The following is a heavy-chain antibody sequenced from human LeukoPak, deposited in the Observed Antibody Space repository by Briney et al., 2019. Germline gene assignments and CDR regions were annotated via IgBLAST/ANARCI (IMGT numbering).Heavy chain of an antibody. V-gene: IGHV1-24*01. J-gene: IGHJ4*02. CDR2: FDPEDGEA. CDR3: ATYYYDSSGFQFDC. CDR1: GYTLTELS. Sequence: ASVKVSCKVSGYTLTELSMHWVRQAPGKGLEWMGGFDPEDGEAIYAQKFQGRVTMTEDTSTDTAYMELSSLRSEDTAVYYCATYYYDSSGFQFDCWGQGTLVTVSS. D-gene: IGHD3-22*01.